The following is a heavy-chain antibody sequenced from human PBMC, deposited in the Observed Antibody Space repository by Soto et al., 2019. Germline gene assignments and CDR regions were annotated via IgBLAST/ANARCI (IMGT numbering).Heavy chain of an antibody. CDR2: ISYDGSNK. CDR1: GFTFSSYA. Sequence: QVQLVESGGGVVQPGRSLRLSCAASGFTFSSYAMHWVRQAPGKGLEWVAVISYDGSNKYYADSVKGRFTISRDNSKNTLYLQMNSLRAEDTAVYYCARAHCISTSCHPSQQGFDPWGQGTLVTVSS. CDR3: ARAHCISTSCHPSQQGFDP. D-gene: IGHD2-2*01. V-gene: IGHV3-30-3*01. J-gene: IGHJ5*02.